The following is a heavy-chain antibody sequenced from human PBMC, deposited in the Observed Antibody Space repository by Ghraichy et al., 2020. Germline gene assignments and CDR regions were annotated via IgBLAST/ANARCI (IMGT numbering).Heavy chain of an antibody. CDR1: GGSFSSGLYY. D-gene: IGHD4-17*01. CDR2: VYSTGGT. V-gene: IGHV4-61*02. CDR3: ARDGYGDVGYFDY. Sequence: SCIVSGGSFSSGLYYWSWIRQPAGKELEWIGRVYSTGGTIYNPSLNNRVTISVDTSKNQFSLRLTSVTAADTAVYYCARDGYGDVGYFDYWGQGTLVTVSP. J-gene: IGHJ4*02.